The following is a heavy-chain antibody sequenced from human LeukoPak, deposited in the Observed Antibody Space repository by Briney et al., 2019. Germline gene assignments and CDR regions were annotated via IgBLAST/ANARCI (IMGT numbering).Heavy chain of an antibody. Sequence: SETLSLTCTVSGGSISSSSYYWGWIRQPPGKGLEWIGSIYYSGSTYYNPSLKSRVTISVDTSKNQFSLKLSSVTAADTAVYCCASGGGGSGSYYRVWGQGTLVTVSS. CDR2: IYYSGST. V-gene: IGHV4-39*07. CDR3: ASGGGGSGSYYRV. CDR1: GGSISSSSYY. D-gene: IGHD3-10*01. J-gene: IGHJ4*02.